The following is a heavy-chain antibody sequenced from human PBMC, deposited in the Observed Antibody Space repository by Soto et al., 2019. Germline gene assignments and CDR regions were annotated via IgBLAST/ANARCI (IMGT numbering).Heavy chain of an antibody. V-gene: IGHV3-11*01. Sequence: GGSLRLSCAACGFTFSDYYMSWIRQAPGKGLEWVSYISSSGSTIYYADSVKGRFTISRDNAKNSLYLQMNSLRAEDTAVYYCARDRYYYGSDTDLSAFDIWGQGTMVTVSS. CDR3: ARDRYYYGSDTDLSAFDI. J-gene: IGHJ3*02. CDR1: GFTFSDYY. CDR2: ISSSGSTI. D-gene: IGHD3-10*01.